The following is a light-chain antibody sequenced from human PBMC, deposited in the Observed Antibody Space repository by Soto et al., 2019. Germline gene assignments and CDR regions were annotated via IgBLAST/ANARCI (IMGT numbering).Light chain of an antibody. CDR2: DAS. CDR3: QQRCDWPLT. V-gene: IGKV3-11*01. J-gene: IGKJ4*01. CDR1: QSVSSQ. Sequence: EIVLTQSPATLSLSPGERATLSCRASQSVSSQLAWYQQKPGQAPRLLIYDASNRATGTPARFSGSGSATDFTLTISSLEPEDFAVYYCQQRCDWPLTFGGGTKVDIK.